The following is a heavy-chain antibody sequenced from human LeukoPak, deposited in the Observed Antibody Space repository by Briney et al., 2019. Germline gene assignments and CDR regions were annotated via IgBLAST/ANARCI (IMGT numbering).Heavy chain of an antibody. V-gene: IGHV1-46*02. D-gene: IGHD3-22*01. CDR3: ARGVYDSSSYRHNWFDP. Sequence: ASVKVSCKASGYTFNRFYIHWVRQAPGQGLEWMGIINPSGGSTSYAQKFQGRVTMTRDTSTSTVYMELSSLRFEDTAMYYCARGVYDSSSYRHNWFDPWGQGTLVTVPS. J-gene: IGHJ5*02. CDR2: INPSGGST. CDR1: GYTFNRFY.